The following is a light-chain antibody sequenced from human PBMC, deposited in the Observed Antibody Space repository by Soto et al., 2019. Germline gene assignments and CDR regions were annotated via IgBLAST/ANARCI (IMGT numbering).Light chain of an antibody. Sequence: DIQMTQSPSSVSASVGDRVTITCRASQAIDSWLAWYQQKPGEAPKLLIFTGSLLHSGVPPRFSGSGLGTDFPLTISSQQPEDFATYYCQQTLSFPPTFGQGTKV. CDR2: TGS. CDR3: QQTLSFPPT. CDR1: QAIDSW. J-gene: IGKJ1*01. V-gene: IGKV1-12*01.